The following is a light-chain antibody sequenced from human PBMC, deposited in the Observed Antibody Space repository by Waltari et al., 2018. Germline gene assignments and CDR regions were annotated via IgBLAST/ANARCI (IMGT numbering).Light chain of an antibody. CDR3: QQYYTTPYT. V-gene: IGKV3-11*01. CDR2: DVS. J-gene: IGKJ2*01. Sequence: EIVLTQSPVTLSLSPGERAPLSCRASQSVSNYLGWYQQKPGQAPRLLIYDVSNRATGIPARFSGSGSGTDFTLTISSLEPEDFAVYYCQQYYTTPYTFGQGTKLEIK. CDR1: QSVSNY.